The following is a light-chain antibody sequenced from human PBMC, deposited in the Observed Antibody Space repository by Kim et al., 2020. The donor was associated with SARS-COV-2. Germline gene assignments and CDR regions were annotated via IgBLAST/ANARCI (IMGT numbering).Light chain of an antibody. Sequence: PGERATLFCRASQSISSTYLAWYQQKPGQAPMLLIYGASSRATGIPDRFSGSGSGTDFTLTISRLEPEDFAVYYCQQYGSSPPITFGQGTRLEIK. CDR3: QQYGSSPPIT. V-gene: IGKV3-20*01. CDR1: QSISSTY. CDR2: GAS. J-gene: IGKJ5*01.